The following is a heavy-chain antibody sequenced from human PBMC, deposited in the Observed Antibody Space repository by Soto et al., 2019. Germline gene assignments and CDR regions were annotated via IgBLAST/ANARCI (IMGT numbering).Heavy chain of an antibody. J-gene: IGHJ4*02. CDR2: INHSGST. V-gene: IGHV4-34*01. Sequence: QVQLQQWGAGLLKPSETLSLTCAVYGGSFSGYYWSWIRQPPGKGLEWIGEINHSGSTNYNPSLKSRVTISVDTSKNQFSLKLSSVTAADTAVYYCARAGGIWGSYRTRYDYWGQGTLVTVSS. D-gene: IGHD3-16*02. CDR3: ARAGGIWGSYRTRYDY. CDR1: GGSFSGYY.